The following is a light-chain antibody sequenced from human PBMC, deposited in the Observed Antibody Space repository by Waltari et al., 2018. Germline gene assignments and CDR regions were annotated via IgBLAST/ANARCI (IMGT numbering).Light chain of an antibody. J-gene: IGKJ1*01. CDR3: QQYNSFSGS. Sequence: DIQVTQSPSTLSASVGDKVTITCRASQTVNNWLAWYQLKPGKAPKLLIYDASTLDRGVPSRFSGSGSETEFTLTITSLQPDDFASYYCQQYNSFSGSFGQGTKVEVK. CDR2: DAS. V-gene: IGKV1-5*03. CDR1: QTVNNW.